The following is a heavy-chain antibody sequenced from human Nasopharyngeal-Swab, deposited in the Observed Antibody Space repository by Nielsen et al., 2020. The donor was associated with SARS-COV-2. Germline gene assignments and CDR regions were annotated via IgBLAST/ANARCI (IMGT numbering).Heavy chain of an antibody. CDR1: GYSITTKW. V-gene: IGHV5-51*01. CDR2: ISPGDSDT. CDR3: ARSALGTPDDY. D-gene: IGHD3-16*01. Sequence: GESMKICCRTSGYSITTKWIGGVRQMRGKGLEWVGSISPGDSDTRYSPSVQGQVTISADKSISTAYLQWSSLKASDTAMYYCARSALGTPDDYWGQGTLVTVSS. J-gene: IGHJ4*02.